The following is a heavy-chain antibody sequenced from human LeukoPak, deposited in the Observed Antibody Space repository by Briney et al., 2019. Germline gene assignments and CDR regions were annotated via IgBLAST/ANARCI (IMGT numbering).Heavy chain of an antibody. Sequence: PSETLSLTCTVSGGSMSSSSYYWGWIRQPPGKGLEWIGSTYYSGRTYYNPSPKSRVTISVDTSKNQFSLKLSSVTAAYAAVYDSAGPYYYDSSAYYQPFDYWGQGTLVTVSS. CDR3: AGPYYYDSSAYYQPFDY. CDR2: TYYSGRT. V-gene: IGHV4-39*01. CDR1: GGSMSSSSYY. D-gene: IGHD3-22*01. J-gene: IGHJ4*02.